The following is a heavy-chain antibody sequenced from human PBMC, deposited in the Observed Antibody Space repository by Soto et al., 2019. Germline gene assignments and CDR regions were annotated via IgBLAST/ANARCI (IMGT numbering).Heavy chain of an antibody. CDR3: ARVGVGDYGDYVIIYGMDV. Sequence: ASVEVSCKASGYTFTSYGISWVRQAPGQGLEWMGWISAYNGNTNYAQKLQGRVTMTTDTSTSTAYMELRSLGSDDTAVYYCARVGVGDYGDYVIIYGMDVWGQGTTVTVSS. CDR1: GYTFTSYG. V-gene: IGHV1-18*01. CDR2: ISAYNGNT. J-gene: IGHJ6*02. D-gene: IGHD4-17*01.